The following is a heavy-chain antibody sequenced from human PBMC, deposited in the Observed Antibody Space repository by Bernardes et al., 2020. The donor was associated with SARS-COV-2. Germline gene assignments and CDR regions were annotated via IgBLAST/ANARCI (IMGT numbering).Heavy chain of an antibody. Sequence: SETLSLTCTVSGGSISSYYLSWIRQPPGKGLEWIGYIYYSGSTNYNPSLKSRVTISVDTSKNQFSLKLSSVTAADTAVYYCARHRAAAISDFDYWGQGTLVTVSS. J-gene: IGHJ4*02. V-gene: IGHV4-59*08. CDR2: IYYSGST. D-gene: IGHD2-2*01. CDR1: GGSISSYY. CDR3: ARHRAAAISDFDY.